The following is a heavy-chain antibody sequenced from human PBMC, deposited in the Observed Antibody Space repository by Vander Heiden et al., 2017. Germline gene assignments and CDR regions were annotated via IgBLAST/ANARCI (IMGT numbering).Heavy chain of an antibody. CDR1: GYTFTSYD. V-gene: IGHV1-8*01. CDR2: MNPNSGNT. Sequence: QVQLVQSGAEVKKPGASVKVSCKASGYTFTSYDIHWVRQATGQGLEWMGWMNPNSGNTGYAQKFQGRVTMTRNTSISTAYMELSSLRSEDTAVYYCARDLYGDYVSNNWFDPWGQGTLVTVSS. CDR3: ARDLYGDYVSNNWFDP. D-gene: IGHD4-17*01. J-gene: IGHJ5*02.